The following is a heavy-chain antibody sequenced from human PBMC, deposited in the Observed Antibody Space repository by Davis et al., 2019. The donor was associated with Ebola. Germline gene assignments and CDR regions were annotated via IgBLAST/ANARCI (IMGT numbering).Heavy chain of an antibody. D-gene: IGHD2-15*01. CDR1: GYTFTSYG. V-gene: IGHV1-18*04. CDR2: ISAYNGNT. Sequence: ASVKVSCKASGYTFTSYGISWVRQAPGQGLEWMGWISAYNGNTNYAQKLQGRVTMTTDTSTSTAYMELRSLRSDDTAVYYCARMLGYCSGGSCYTSGWFDLWGQGTLVTVSS. CDR3: ARMLGYCSGGSCYTSGWFDL. J-gene: IGHJ5*02.